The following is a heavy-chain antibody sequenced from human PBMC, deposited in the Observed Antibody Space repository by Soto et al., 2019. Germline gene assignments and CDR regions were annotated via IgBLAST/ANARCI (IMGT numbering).Heavy chain of an antibody. CDR1: GFTFDDYA. V-gene: IGHV3-9*01. D-gene: IGHD2-15*01. CDR3: AKAPTSAYCSGGSCYSILFDY. J-gene: IGHJ4*02. Sequence: EVQLVESGGGLVQPGRSLRLSCAASGFTFDDYAMHWVRQAPGKGLEWVSGISWNSGSIGYADSVKGRFTISRDNANNSLYLQMNSLRAEDTALYYCAKAPTSAYCSGGSCYSILFDYWGQGTLVTVSS. CDR2: ISWNSGSI.